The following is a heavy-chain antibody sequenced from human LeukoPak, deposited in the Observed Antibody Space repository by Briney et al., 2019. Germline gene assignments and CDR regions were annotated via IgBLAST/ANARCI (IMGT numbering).Heavy chain of an antibody. CDR1: GYTFSSYW. V-gene: IGHV5-51*01. J-gene: IGHJ4*02. D-gene: IGHD3-3*01. CDR2: IYPGDSDT. Sequence: PGESLRVSCKGSGYTFSSYWIGWVRQIPGKGLEWMGIIYPGDSDTIYSPSLQGKVTISVDTSLSTAYMQLSTLKASDTAFYYCAIQSDFRLDEWSQGCLVT. CDR3: AIQSDFRLDE.